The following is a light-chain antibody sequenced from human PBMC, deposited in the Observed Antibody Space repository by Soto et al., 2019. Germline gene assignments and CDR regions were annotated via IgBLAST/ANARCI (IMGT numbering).Light chain of an antibody. Sequence: ENVLTQSPGTLSLSPGERATLSCRASQSVRSSYFAWYQQKPGQAPSLLIYCTSSRATGIPDRFSGSGSGTDFTLTISTLEPEDFAVYYCQQYGSSPWTFGQVTKVEI. CDR2: CTS. V-gene: IGKV3-20*01. CDR3: QQYGSSPWT. J-gene: IGKJ1*01. CDR1: QSVRSSY.